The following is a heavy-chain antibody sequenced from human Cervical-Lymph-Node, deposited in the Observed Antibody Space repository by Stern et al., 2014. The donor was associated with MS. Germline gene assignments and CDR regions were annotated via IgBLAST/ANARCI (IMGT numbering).Heavy chain of an antibody. D-gene: IGHD2-21*01. V-gene: IGHV1-69*01. J-gene: IGHJ3*02. Sequence: VQLLESGAEVRKPGSSVQVSCKTSGGTFSTYSFSWVRQAPGQGLEWMGGIIPIFRTTNYAQKFQGRVRITADESTYTIYIVLSSLRSEDTAVYYCARDILLRPGSHDALDIWGQGTVVTVSS. CDR1: GGTFSTYS. CDR2: IIPIFRTT. CDR3: ARDILLRPGSHDALDI.